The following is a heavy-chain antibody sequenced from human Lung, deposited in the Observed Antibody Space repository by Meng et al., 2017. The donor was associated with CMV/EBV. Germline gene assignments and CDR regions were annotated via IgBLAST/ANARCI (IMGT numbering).Heavy chain of an antibody. CDR2: ITWDGIST. Sequence: ETLSLXXAASGFSFDDYAMHWVRQAPGKGLEWVSLITWDGISTYYADSVKGRFTISRDNSKNFLYLEMHSLRAEDSAFYYCAKDNDYDSGGYYFDYWGQGXLVTVSS. CDR1: GFSFDDYA. J-gene: IGHJ4*02. D-gene: IGHD3-22*01. CDR3: AKDNDYDSGGYYFDY. V-gene: IGHV3-43D*04.